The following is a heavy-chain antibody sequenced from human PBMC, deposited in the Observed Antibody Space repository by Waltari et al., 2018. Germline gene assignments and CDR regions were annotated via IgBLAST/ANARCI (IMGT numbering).Heavy chain of an antibody. V-gene: IGHV7-4-1*02. Sequence: QVQLVRSGAELKKPGASVKGSCKASGYTCTGYARNWVRQAPGQGLELSGWINNNTGTPTYAQGLTGRFVFALDTSVRTAYLQISSLKAEDTAVYYCARDLGRETSFDYWGQGTLVTVSS. CDR1: GYTCTGYA. J-gene: IGHJ4*02. CDR2: INNNTGTP. CDR3: ARDLGRETSFDY.